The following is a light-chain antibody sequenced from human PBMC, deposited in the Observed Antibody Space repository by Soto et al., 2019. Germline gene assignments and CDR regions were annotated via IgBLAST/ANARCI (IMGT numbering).Light chain of an antibody. V-gene: IGKV1-27*01. Sequence: DIQMTQSPSSLSASVGDRVSITCRASQAIGNYVAWYQQKPGKVPKLLIFPASTLQSGVPSRFSGGGSGTDFTLTISSLQPEDVATYYCQKCNHFPFTFGPGTRVDI. CDR1: QAIGNY. CDR3: QKCNHFPFT. CDR2: PAS. J-gene: IGKJ3*01.